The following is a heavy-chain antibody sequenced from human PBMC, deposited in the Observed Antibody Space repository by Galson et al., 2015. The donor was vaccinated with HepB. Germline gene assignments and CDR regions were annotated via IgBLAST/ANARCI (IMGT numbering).Heavy chain of an antibody. J-gene: IGHJ4*02. CDR1: GFTFSSYA. V-gene: IGHV3-23*01. Sequence: SLRLSCAASGFTFSSYAMSWVHQAPGKGLEWVSAISGSGDSTYYVDSVKGRFTISRDNSKNTLYLQMNSLRAEDTAVYYCAKDYGSGSPYSFDCWGQGTLVTVSS. CDR3: AKDYGSGSPYSFDC. CDR2: ISGSGDST. D-gene: IGHD3-10*01.